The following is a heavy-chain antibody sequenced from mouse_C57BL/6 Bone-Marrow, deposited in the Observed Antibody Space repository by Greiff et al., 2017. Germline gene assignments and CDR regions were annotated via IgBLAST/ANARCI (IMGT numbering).Heavy chain of an antibody. CDR3: ARGPITTVVFDY. Sequence: VQLKQSGPELVKPGASVKISCKASGYTFTDYYMNWVKQSHGKSLEWIGDINPNNGGTSYNQKFKGKATLTVDKSSSTAYMELRSLTSEDSAVYYCARGPITTVVFDYWGQGTTLTVSS. CDR2: INPNNGGT. J-gene: IGHJ2*01. CDR1: GYTFTDYY. V-gene: IGHV1-26*01. D-gene: IGHD1-1*01.